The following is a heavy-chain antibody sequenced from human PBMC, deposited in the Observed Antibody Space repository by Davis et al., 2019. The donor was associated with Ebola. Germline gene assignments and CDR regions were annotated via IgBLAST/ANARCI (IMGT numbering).Heavy chain of an antibody. V-gene: IGHV4-61*01. D-gene: IGHD3-10*02. CDR3: ARGGALLWSAIGGIGWPYFDY. CDR1: GGSVSSGSYY. Sequence: SETLSLTCTVSGGSVSSGSYYWSWIRQPPGKGLEWIGYIYYSGSTNYNPSLKSRVTISVDTSKNQFSLKLSSVTAADTAVYYCARGGALLWSAIGGIGWPYFDYWGQGTLVTVSS. CDR2: IYYSGST. J-gene: IGHJ4*02.